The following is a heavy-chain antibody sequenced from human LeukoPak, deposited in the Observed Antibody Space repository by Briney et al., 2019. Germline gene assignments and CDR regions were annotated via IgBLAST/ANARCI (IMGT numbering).Heavy chain of an antibody. Sequence: SETLSLTCAVSGVSIGGYYWSWIRQPPGKGLEWIGYIYYSGSTRYNPSLKSRVTISVDTSKNQVSLKQSSVTAADTAVYYCARDGGGYCSGGTCSIDLWGQGILVTVSS. CDR2: IYYSGST. CDR3: ARDGGGYCSGGTCSIDL. J-gene: IGHJ4*02. V-gene: IGHV4-59*01. CDR1: GVSIGGYY. D-gene: IGHD2-15*01.